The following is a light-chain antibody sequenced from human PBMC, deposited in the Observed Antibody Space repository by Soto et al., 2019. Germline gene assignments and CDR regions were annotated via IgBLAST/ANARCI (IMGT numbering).Light chain of an antibody. CDR3: RQYGSSPLT. CDR2: DAS. Sequence: EIVLTQTPGTLSLSPGERATLSCRASQSVSSYLAWYQQKPGQAPRLLIYDASNRATGIPARFSCSGSGTEFTLTISSLEPEDFAVYYCRQYGSSPLTFGGGTKVDIK. V-gene: IGKV3-20*01. CDR1: QSVSSY. J-gene: IGKJ4*01.